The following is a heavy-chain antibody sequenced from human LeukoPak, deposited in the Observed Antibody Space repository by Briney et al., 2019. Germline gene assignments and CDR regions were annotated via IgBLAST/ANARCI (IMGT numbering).Heavy chain of an antibody. D-gene: IGHD3-22*01. V-gene: IGHV7-4-1*02. Sequence: ASVKVSCKASGYTFTSYAMNWLRQAPGQGLEWMGWINTNTGNPTYAQGFTGRFVFSLDTSVSTAYLQISSLKAEDTAVYYCVFGYYYDSSGYYPTFDYWGQGTLATVSS. CDR2: INTNTGNP. CDR1: GYTFTSYA. CDR3: VFGYYYDSSGYYPTFDY. J-gene: IGHJ4*02.